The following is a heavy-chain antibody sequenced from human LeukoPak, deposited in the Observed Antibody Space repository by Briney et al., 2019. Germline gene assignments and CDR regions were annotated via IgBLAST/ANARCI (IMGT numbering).Heavy chain of an antibody. J-gene: IGHJ6*03. V-gene: IGHV3-30-3*01. CDR3: AKDHYDSSGYSDYYYYYYMDV. Sequence: PGRSLRLSCAASGFTFSSYAMHWVRQAPGKGLEWVAVISYDGSNKYYADSVKGRFTISRDNSKNTLYLQMNSLRAEDTAVYYCAKDHYDSSGYSDYYYYYYMDVWGKGTTVTVSS. CDR1: GFTFSSYA. CDR2: ISYDGSNK. D-gene: IGHD3-22*01.